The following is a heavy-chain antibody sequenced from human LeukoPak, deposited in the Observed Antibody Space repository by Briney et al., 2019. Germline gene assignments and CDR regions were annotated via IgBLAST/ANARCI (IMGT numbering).Heavy chain of an antibody. J-gene: IGHJ4*02. D-gene: IGHD5-12*01. CDR3: ARQYHSGYVTDY. V-gene: IGHV5-10-1*01. Sequence: GESLKIPCKGSGYSFTSYWISWVRQMPGKGLEWMGRIDPSDSYTNYSPSFQGHVTISADKSISTAYLQWSSLKASDTAMYYCARQYHSGYVTDYWGQGTLVTVSS. CDR2: IDPSDSYT. CDR1: GYSFTSYW.